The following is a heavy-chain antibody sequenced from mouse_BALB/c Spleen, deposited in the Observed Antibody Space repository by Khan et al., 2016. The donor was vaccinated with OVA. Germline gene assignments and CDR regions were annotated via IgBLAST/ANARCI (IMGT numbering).Heavy chain of an antibody. D-gene: IGHD2-14*01. CDR2: INPYNGGT. J-gene: IGHJ3*01. CDR3: AREGCRYDWSWFDY. CDR1: GYSSTGYT. Sequence: EVQLQQSGPELVKPGASMKISCKASGYSSTGYTMNWVKQSHGKNLEWIGLINPYNGGTSYNQKFKGKATLTLDKSSSTAYMELLSLTSEDSADYYCAREGCRYDWSWFDYWGQGTLVTVSA. V-gene: IGHV1-18*01.